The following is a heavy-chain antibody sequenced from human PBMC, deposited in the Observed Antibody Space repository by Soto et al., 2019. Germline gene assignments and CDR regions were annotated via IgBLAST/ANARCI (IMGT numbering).Heavy chain of an antibody. Sequence: SETLSLTCTVSGASITSGTYYWGWIRQPPGKGLEWIGSLYFTGRTYYSPSLKSRVTISVDTSRTHFSLNLTSVTAADTAVYYCARRLARGVIGWFDPWGQGTLVTVSS. CDR1: GASITSGTYY. D-gene: IGHD3-10*01. CDR2: LYFTGRT. J-gene: IGHJ5*02. V-gene: IGHV4-39*02. CDR3: ARRLARGVIGWFDP.